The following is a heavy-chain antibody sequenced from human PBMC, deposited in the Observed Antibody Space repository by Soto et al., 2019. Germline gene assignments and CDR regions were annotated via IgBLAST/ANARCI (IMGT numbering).Heavy chain of an antibody. D-gene: IGHD1-20*01. Sequence: SVKVSCKSSGYTFTDFYIHWVGQVPGQGREWVGWINPRNGGINYAQKFQGRVTMTRDTSVHTSYMDLNRLNFDESAISYCVRGQSALYLDLWGRGTQVIVSS. CDR2: INPRNGGI. CDR3: VRGQSALYLDL. CDR1: GYTFTDFY. J-gene: IGHJ1*01. V-gene: IGHV1-2*02.